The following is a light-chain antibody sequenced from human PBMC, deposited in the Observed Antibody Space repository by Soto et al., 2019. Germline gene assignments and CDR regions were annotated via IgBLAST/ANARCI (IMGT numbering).Light chain of an antibody. CDR2: GAS. CDR1: QSVSSSY. CDR3: RQYRGRPYT. J-gene: IGKJ2*01. Sequence: EIVLTQSPGTLSLSPGERATLSCRASQSVSSSYLAWYQQKPGQAPRLLIYGASSRATGIPDRFSGSGSGTDFTLTISSLQPDDFATYYCRQYRGRPYTFGQGTKLEIE. V-gene: IGKV3-20*01.